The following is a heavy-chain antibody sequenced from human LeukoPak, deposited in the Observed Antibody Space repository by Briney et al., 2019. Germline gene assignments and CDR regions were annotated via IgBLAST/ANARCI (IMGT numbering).Heavy chain of an antibody. V-gene: IGHV3-23*01. CDR1: GFTFSSYA. J-gene: IGHJ4*02. Sequence: PGGPLRLSCAASGFTFSSYAMSWVRQAPGKGLEWVSATSGSGGSTYYADSVKGRFTISRDNSKNTLYLQMNSLRAEDTAVYYCAKGYDFWSGYYLVGNDYWGQGTLVTVSS. D-gene: IGHD3-3*01. CDR2: TSGSGGST. CDR3: AKGYDFWSGYYLVGNDY.